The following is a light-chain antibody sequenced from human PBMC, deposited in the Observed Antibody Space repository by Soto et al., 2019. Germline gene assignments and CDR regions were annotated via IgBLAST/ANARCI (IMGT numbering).Light chain of an antibody. CDR3: ISYTITTALV. Sequence: QSVPTQPASVSGSPGQSITSSCTGTSSDVGTYNFVSWYQQHPGKAPNLIIYEVSDRPSGISNRFSGSKSGNTASLTISGLQAEDEATYYCISYTITTALVFGTGTKVTVL. V-gene: IGLV2-14*01. J-gene: IGLJ1*01. CDR2: EVS. CDR1: SSDVGTYNF.